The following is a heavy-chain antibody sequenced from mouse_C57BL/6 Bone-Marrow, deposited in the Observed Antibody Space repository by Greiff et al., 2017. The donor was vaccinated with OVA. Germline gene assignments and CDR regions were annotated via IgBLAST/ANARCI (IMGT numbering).Heavy chain of an antibody. V-gene: IGHV5-17*01. Sequence: EVKLMESGGGLVKPGGSLKLSCAASGFTFSDYGMHWVRQAPEKGLEWVAYISSGSSTIYYADTVKGRFTISRANAKNTLFLQMTSLRSEDTAMYYCARPITTVVAMGPHWGQGTLVTVSA. CDR1: GFTFSDYG. D-gene: IGHD1-1*01. CDR3: ARPITTVVAMGPH. J-gene: IGHJ3*01. CDR2: ISSGSSTI.